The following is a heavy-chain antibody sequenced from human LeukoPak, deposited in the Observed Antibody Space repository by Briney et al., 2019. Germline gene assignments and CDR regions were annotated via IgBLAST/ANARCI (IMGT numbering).Heavy chain of an antibody. CDR3: ARHGTLEMASSPYFDY. J-gene: IGHJ4*02. CDR1: GGSTSSSSYY. D-gene: IGHD5-24*01. Sequence: SETLSLTCTVSGGSTSSSSYYWGWIRQPPGKGLEWIGSIYYSGSTYYNPSLKSRVTISVDTSKNQFSLKLSSVTAADTAVYYCARHGTLEMASSPYFDYWGQGTLVTVSS. V-gene: IGHV4-39*01. CDR2: IYYSGST.